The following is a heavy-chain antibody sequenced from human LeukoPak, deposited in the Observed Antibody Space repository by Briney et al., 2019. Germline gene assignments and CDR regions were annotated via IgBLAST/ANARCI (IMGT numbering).Heavy chain of an antibody. CDR3: AKLAFVDTAMETGY. CDR1: GFTFITYN. CDR2: ISYDGSNK. D-gene: IGHD5-18*01. Sequence: GGSLRLSCAASGFTFITYNVHWVRQAPGKGLEWVAVISYDGSNKYYADSVKGRFTISRDNSKNTLYLQMNSLRAEDTAVYYCAKLAFVDTAMETGYWGQGTLVTVSS. J-gene: IGHJ4*02. V-gene: IGHV3-30*18.